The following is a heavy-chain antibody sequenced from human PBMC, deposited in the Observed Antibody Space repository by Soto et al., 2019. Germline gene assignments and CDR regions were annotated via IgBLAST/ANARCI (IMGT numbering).Heavy chain of an antibody. Sequence: QVTLKESGPVLVKPTETLTLTCTVSGFSLSNARMGVSWIRQPPGKALEWLAHIFSNDEKSYSTSLKSRLTIPKATSKSQVVLTMTNMDPVDTATYYCARIPPYYYDSSGYQIHYFDYWGQGTLVTVSS. CDR1: GFSLSNARMG. D-gene: IGHD3-22*01. CDR3: ARIPPYYYDSSGYQIHYFDY. CDR2: IFSNDEK. V-gene: IGHV2-26*01. J-gene: IGHJ4*02.